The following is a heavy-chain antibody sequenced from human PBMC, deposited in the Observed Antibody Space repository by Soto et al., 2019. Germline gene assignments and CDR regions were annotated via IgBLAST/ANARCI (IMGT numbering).Heavy chain of an antibody. CDR3: AKDIGFFSSGFDYYYGMDV. CDR2: ISWNSGSI. Sequence: GGSLRLSCAASGFTFDDYAMHWVRQAPGKGLEWVSGISWNSGSIGYADSVKGRFTIARDNAKNSLYLQMNSLRAEDTALYYCAKDIGFFSSGFDYYYGMDVWGQGTTVTVSS. V-gene: IGHV3-9*01. D-gene: IGHD6-19*01. CDR1: GFTFDDYA. J-gene: IGHJ6*02.